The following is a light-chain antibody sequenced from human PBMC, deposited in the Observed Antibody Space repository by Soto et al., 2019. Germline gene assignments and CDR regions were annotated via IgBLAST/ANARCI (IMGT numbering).Light chain of an antibody. J-gene: IGKJ2*01. Sequence: EIVLTQSPGTLSLSPGGRATLSCRTSRSDRNTYLAWYQPKPGQAPRLRIYGASSRATGIPDRFSGSGYQTDFPLTISRLEPEDLAVYYCHRYGAPPPLYAFGQGTKLEIK. CDR3: HRYGAPPPLYA. CDR1: RSDRNTY. CDR2: GAS. V-gene: IGKV3-20*01.